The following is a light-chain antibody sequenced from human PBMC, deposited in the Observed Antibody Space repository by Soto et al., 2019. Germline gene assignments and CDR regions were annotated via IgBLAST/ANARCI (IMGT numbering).Light chain of an antibody. CDR3: QVWDINIVL. CDR2: RDS. Sequence: SYELTKPLSVSVALGQTAKITCGGNNIGSNNVHWYQQRPGQAPVVVIYRDSSRPSGIPERFSGSNSGNTATLNISRAQVGDEADYYCQVWDINIVLFGGGTKLTVL. CDR1: NIGSNN. V-gene: IGLV3-9*01. J-gene: IGLJ2*01.